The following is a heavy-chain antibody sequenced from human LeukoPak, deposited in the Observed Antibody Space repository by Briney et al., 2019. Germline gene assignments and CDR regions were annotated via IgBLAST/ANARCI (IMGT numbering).Heavy chain of an antibody. CDR2: IKRDGSDK. V-gene: IGHV3-7*01. J-gene: IGHJ4*02. CDR3: AREPYEKGEDY. Sequence: PGGSLRLSCAASGFTSSTYWMTWVRQAPGKGLEWVANIKRDGSDKYYVDSVKGRFTISRDNAKNSLYLQMNSLRAEDTAVYYCAREPYEKGEDYWGQGTLVTISS. D-gene: IGHD5-12*01. CDR1: GFTSSTYW.